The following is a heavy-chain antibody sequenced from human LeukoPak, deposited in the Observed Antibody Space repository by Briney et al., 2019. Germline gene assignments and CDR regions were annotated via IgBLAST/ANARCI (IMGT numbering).Heavy chain of an antibody. CDR3: AKRYDHGYSYGWKYYFDY. CDR2: ISGSGGST. V-gene: IGHV3-23*01. D-gene: IGHD5-18*01. Sequence: PGGSLRLSCAASGFTFSSYAVSWVRQAPGKGLEWVSAISGSGGSTYYADSVEGRFTISRDNSKNTLYLQMNSLRAEDTAVYYCAKRYDHGYSYGWKYYFDYWGQGTLVTVSS. J-gene: IGHJ4*02. CDR1: GFTFSSYA.